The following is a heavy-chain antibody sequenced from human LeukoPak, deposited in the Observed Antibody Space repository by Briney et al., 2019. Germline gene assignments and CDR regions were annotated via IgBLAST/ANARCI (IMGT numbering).Heavy chain of an antibody. CDR2: INHSGST. D-gene: IGHD3-10*01. CDR1: GGSFSGYY. CDR3: ARGSGPNWFDP. J-gene: IGHJ5*02. V-gene: IGHV4-34*01. Sequence: PSETLSLTCAVYGGSFSGYYWSWIRQPPGKGLEWIGEINHSGSTNYNPSLKSRVTISVDTSKNQFSLKLSSVTAADTAVYYCARGSGPNWFDPWGQGTLVPVSS.